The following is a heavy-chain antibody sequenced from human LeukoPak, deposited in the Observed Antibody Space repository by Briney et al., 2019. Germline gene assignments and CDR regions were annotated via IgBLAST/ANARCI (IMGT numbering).Heavy chain of an antibody. Sequence: SETLSLTCTVSGYSISSGYYWGWIRQPPGKGLEWIGSIYHSGSTYYNPSLKSRVTISVDTSKNQFSLRLSSVTAADTAVYYCARGNLRGVRGPTLGCYFDYWGQGTLVTVSS. V-gene: IGHV4-38-2*02. D-gene: IGHD3-10*01. J-gene: IGHJ4*02. CDR2: IYHSGST. CDR1: GYSISSGYY. CDR3: ARGNLRGVRGPTLGCYFDY.